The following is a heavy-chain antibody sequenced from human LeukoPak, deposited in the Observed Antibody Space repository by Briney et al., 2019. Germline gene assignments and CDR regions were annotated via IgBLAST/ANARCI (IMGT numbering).Heavy chain of an antibody. D-gene: IGHD6-13*01. CDR3: AREGSSSEYYYYMDV. J-gene: IGHJ6*03. CDR1: GGTFSSYA. V-gene: IGHV1-69*05. CDR2: IIPIFGTA. Sequence: SVKVSCKASGGTFSSYAISWVRQAPGQGLEWMGGIIPIFGTANYAQKFQGRVTITTDESTSTAYMKLSSLRSEDTAVYYCAREGSSSEYYYYMDVWGKGTTVTVSS.